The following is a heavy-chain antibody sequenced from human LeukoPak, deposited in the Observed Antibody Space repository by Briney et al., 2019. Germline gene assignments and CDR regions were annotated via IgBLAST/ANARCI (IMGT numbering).Heavy chain of an antibody. CDR2: IKQDGSEK. Sequence: PGGSLRLSCAASGFTFSSYWMSWVRQAPGKGLEWVANIKQDGSEKYYVDSVKGRFTISRDNAKNSLYLQMNSLRAEDTAVYYCARDWSLNTAMAPRVSQMDVWDKGTTVTVSS. J-gene: IGHJ6*04. D-gene: IGHD5-18*01. CDR3: ARDWSLNTAMAPRVSQMDV. V-gene: IGHV3-7*01. CDR1: GFTFSSYW.